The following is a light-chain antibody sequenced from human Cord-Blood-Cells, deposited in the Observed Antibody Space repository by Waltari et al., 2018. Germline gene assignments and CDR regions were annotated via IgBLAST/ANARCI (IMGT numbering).Light chain of an antibody. CDR1: SSDVGGYNY. CDR3: CSYAGSYTV. J-gene: IGLJ2*01. Sequence: QSALTQTRSVSGSPGQSVTISCTGTSSDVGGYNYVSWYQQPPGKAPKLMIYDVSKRPSGVPDRFSGSKSGNTASLTISGLQAEDEADYYCCSYAGSYTVFGGGTKLTVL. V-gene: IGLV2-11*01. CDR2: DVS.